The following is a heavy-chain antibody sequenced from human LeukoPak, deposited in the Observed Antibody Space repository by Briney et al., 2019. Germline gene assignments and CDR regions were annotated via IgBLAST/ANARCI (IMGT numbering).Heavy chain of an antibody. D-gene: IGHD3-10*01. CDR3: ARELAGWFGEFGYYGMDV. V-gene: IGHV3-21*01. CDR2: ISSSSSYI. CDR1: GFTFSSYS. Sequence: GGSLRLSCAASGFTFSSYSMNWVRQAPGKGLEWVSSISSSSSYIYYADSVKGRFTISRDNAKNSLYLQMNSLRAEDTAVYYCARELAGWFGEFGYYGMDVWGQGTTVTVSS. J-gene: IGHJ6*02.